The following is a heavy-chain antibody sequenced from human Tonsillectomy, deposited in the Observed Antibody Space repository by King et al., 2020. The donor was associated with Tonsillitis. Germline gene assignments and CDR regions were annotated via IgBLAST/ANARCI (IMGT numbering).Heavy chain of an antibody. CDR1: GGTFSSYA. Sequence: VQLVQSGAEVKKPGSSVKVSCKASGGTFSSYAISWVRQAPGQGLEWMGGIIPIFGTANYAQKFQGRVTITADESTSTAYMELSSLRSEDTAVYYCASTAEKYCSGGSCSSGFDYWGQGTLVTVSS. CDR3: ASTAEKYCSGGSCSSGFDY. V-gene: IGHV1-69*01. J-gene: IGHJ4*02. D-gene: IGHD2-15*01. CDR2: IIPIFGTA.